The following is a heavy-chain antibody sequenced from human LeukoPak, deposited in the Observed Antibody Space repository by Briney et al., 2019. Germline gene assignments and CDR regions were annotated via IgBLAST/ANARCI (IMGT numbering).Heavy chain of an antibody. J-gene: IGHJ4*02. CDR1: GYTFTGYY. CDR2: INPNSGGT. Sequence: ASVKVSCKDSGYTFTGYYMHWVRQAPGQGLEGMGWINPNSGGTNYAQKFQGRVTMTRDTSISTAYMELSRLRSDDTAVYYCARVIGSGWYVDYWGQGTLVTVSS. V-gene: IGHV1-2*02. CDR3: ARVIGSGWYVDY. D-gene: IGHD6-19*01.